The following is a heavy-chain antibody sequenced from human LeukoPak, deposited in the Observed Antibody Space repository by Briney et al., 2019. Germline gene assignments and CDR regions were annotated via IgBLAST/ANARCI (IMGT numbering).Heavy chain of an antibody. CDR2: IYYSGST. CDR3: ARHGGKNYDFWSGLYPGDAFDI. CDR1: GGSISSYY. Sequence: SETLSLTCTVSGGSISSYYWSWIRQPPGKGLEWIGYIYYSGSTNYNPSLKSRVTISLDTSKNQFSLKLSSVTAADTAVYYCARHGGKNYDFWSGLYPGDAFDIWGQGTMVTVSS. V-gene: IGHV4-59*08. D-gene: IGHD3-3*01. J-gene: IGHJ3*02.